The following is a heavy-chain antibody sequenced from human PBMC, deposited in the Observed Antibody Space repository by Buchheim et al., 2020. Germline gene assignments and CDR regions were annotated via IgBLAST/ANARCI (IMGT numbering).Heavy chain of an antibody. V-gene: IGHV3-21*01. CDR1: GFTFSSYS. CDR3: ARVRGYYDFWSGYGRREWFDP. D-gene: IGHD3-3*01. Sequence: EVQLVESGGGLVKPGGSLRLSCAASGFTFSSYSMNWVRQAPGKGLEWVSSISSSSSYIYYADSVKGRFTISRDNAKNSLYLQMNSLRAEDTAVYYCARVRGYYDFWSGYGRREWFDPWGQGTL. J-gene: IGHJ5*02. CDR2: ISSSSSYI.